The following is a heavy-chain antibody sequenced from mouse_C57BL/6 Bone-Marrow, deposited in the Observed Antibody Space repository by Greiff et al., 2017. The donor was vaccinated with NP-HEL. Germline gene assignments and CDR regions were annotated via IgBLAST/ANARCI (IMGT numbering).Heavy chain of an antibody. CDR3: ARRELNGYYAWFAY. CDR1: GYTFTSYW. D-gene: IGHD2-3*01. V-gene: IGHV1-50*01. CDR2: IDPSDSYT. Sequence: VQLQQPGAELVKPGASVKLSCKASGYTFTSYWMQWVKQRPGQGLEWIGEIDPSDSYTNYNQKFKGKATLTVDTSSSTAYMQLSSLTSEDSAVYYCARRELNGYYAWFAYWGQGTLVTVSA. J-gene: IGHJ3*01.